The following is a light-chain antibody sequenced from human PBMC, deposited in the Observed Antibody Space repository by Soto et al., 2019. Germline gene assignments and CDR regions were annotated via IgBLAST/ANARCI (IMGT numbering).Light chain of an antibody. J-gene: IGLJ2*01. CDR2: EVT. CDR1: SGDVGSYRF. V-gene: IGLV2-8*01. Sequence: QSALTQPPSASGSPGQSVTISCTGTSGDVGSYRFVSRYQQHPGKAPKLLIYEVTKRPSGVPDRFSASTSGNTASLTVSGLQADDEADYYCSSYAGNNNVIFGGGTKLTVL. CDR3: SSYAGNNNVI.